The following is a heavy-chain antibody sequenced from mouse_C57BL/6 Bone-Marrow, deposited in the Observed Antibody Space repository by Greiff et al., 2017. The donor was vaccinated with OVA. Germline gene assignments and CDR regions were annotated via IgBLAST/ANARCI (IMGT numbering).Heavy chain of an antibody. Sequence: QVQLQQSGAELVKPGASVKLSCKASGYTFTSYWMHWVKQRPGQGLEWIGMIHPNSGSTNYNEKFKSKATLTVDKSSSTAYMQLSSLTSEDSAVYYCARGRGITTVVATDYFDYWGQGTTLTVSS. J-gene: IGHJ2*01. CDR1: GYTFTSYW. V-gene: IGHV1-64*01. CDR2: IHPNSGST. CDR3: ARGRGITTVVATDYFDY. D-gene: IGHD1-1*01.